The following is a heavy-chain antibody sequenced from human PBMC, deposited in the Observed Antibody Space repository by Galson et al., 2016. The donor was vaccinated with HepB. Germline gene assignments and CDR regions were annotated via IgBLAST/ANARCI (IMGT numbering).Heavy chain of an antibody. V-gene: IGHV3-66*01. D-gene: IGHD5/OR15-5a*01. J-gene: IGHJ6*02. CDR2: IYPAGGT. Sequence: LRLSCAATGFIVSGNYLRSLRQRPCKRLERVAIIYPAGGTYYAESVLGRFTISRDSDANMLFLQMTRLRPEDTGVYYCAKALTVPGILNVYALDVWGQGTTATVPS. CDR3: AKALTVPGILNVYALDV. CDR1: GFIVSGNY.